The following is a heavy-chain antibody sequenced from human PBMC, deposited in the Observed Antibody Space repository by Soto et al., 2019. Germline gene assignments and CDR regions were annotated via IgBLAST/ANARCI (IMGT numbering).Heavy chain of an antibody. J-gene: IGHJ4*02. CDR2: ISYNGRKK. Sequence: QVQLVESGGDVVQPGRSLRLSCAASGFTFSFYAMHWVRQAPGKGLEWVAVISYNGRKKHYVDSVKGRFTISRDNSQDTLYLQMDSLRPDDTAVYYCARQAKIGDRSQFYFDSWGQGTLVTVSS. V-gene: IGHV3-30*04. D-gene: IGHD3-16*01. CDR3: ARQAKIGDRSQFYFDS. CDR1: GFTFSFYA.